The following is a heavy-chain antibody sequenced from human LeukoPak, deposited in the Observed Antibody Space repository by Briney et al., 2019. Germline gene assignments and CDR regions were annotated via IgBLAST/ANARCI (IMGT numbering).Heavy chain of an antibody. CDR2: IYSGGST. CDR3: AKRRGYYFDY. D-gene: IGHD3-22*01. J-gene: IGHJ4*02. CDR1: EFTVSSSY. V-gene: IGHV3-53*01. Sequence: GRSLRLSCAASEFTVSSSYMSWVRQAPGKGLEWVSVIYSGGSTHYADSVKGRFTISRDNSKNTLYLQMNSLRAEDTAVYYCAKRRGYYFDYWGQGTLVTVSS.